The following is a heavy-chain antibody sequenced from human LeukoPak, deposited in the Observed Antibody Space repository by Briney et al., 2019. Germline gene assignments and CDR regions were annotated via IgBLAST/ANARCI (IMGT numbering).Heavy chain of an antibody. CDR3: VKGVWAMAGIPIEYFRN. Sequence: EGSLRLSCAASGFTFSSYWMSWVRQAPGKGLEWVSAISGTGDKTYYAGSVKGRFTISRDESKSTLYLQMSSLRAEDTAMYYCVKGVWAMAGIPIEYFRNWGQGTLVTVSS. CDR1: GFTFSSYW. CDR2: ISGTGDKT. V-gene: IGHV3-23*01. J-gene: IGHJ1*01. D-gene: IGHD6-19*01.